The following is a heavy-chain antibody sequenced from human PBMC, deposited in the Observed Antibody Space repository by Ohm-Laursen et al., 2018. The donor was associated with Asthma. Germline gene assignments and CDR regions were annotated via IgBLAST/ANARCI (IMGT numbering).Heavy chain of an antibody. CDR1: GGSISSGDYY. D-gene: IGHD3-22*01. Sequence: SQTLSLTCTVSGGSISSGDYYWSWIRQPPGKGLEWIGYIYYSGITYSNPSLRSRVSISVDTSKNQFSLKLSPVTAADTAVYYCARGTFYYESTGYYFFDHWGQGALVTVSP. CDR3: ARGTFYYESTGYYFFDH. J-gene: IGHJ4*02. CDR2: IYYSGIT. V-gene: IGHV4-30-4*01.